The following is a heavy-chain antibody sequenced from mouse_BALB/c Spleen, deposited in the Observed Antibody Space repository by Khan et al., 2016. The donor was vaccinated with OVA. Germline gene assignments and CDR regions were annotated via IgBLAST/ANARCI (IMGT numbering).Heavy chain of an antibody. CDR1: GYTFSSYW. J-gene: IGHJ2*01. CDR3: ARDRIDY. CDR2: INPTSGYT. V-gene: IGHV1-7*01. Sequence: QVQLQQPGAEQAKPGASVKMSCKTSGYTFSSYWMHWVKQRPGQGLEWIGYINPTSGYTEYNEKIKDNATLSADKSSSTVYMQLTSLTSEDSAVYYCARDRIDYWGQGTTLTVSS.